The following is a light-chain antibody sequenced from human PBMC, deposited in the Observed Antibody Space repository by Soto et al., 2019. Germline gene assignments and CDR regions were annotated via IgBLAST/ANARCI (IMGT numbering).Light chain of an antibody. Sequence: ETVITQSPATLSVSPGERATLSCRASQSVSDNLAWYQQKPGQAPRLLIYGASIRATGIPARFSGSGSGAEFTLTISSLQSEDFAVYYCQQYNNWPPKTFGQGTKVEIK. V-gene: IGKV3-15*01. CDR2: GAS. CDR1: QSVSDN. J-gene: IGKJ1*01. CDR3: QQYNNWPPKT.